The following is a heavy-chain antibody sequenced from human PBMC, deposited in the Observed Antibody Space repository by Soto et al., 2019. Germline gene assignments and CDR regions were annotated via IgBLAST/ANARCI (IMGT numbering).Heavy chain of an antibody. J-gene: IGHJ4*02. D-gene: IGHD6-19*01. CDR3: AKDLNPGSGWYLCDY. Sequence: PGGSLRLSCAASGFTFSSYGMHWVRQAPGKGLEWVAVISYDGSNKYYADSVKGRFTISRDNSKNTLYLQMNSLRAEDTAVYYCAKDLNPGSGWYLCDYWGQGTLVTVSS. CDR1: GFTFSSYG. V-gene: IGHV3-30*18. CDR2: ISYDGSNK.